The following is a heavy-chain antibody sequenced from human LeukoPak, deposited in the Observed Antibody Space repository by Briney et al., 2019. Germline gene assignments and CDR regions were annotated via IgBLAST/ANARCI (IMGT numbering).Heavy chain of an antibody. D-gene: IGHD2-15*01. CDR3: ARSPVVDYFDY. V-gene: IGHV3-30-3*01. J-gene: IGHJ4*02. Sequence: PGGSLRLSCAASGFTFSSYAMHWVRQAPGKGLEWVAVISYDGSNKYYADSVKGRFTISRDNSKNTLYLQMNSLRAEDTAVYYCARSPVVDYFDYWGQGTLVTVSS. CDR1: GFTFSSYA. CDR2: ISYDGSNK.